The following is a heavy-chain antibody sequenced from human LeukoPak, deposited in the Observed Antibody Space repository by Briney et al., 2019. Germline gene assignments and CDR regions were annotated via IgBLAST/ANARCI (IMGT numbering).Heavy chain of an antibody. CDR1: GYTFTSYY. V-gene: IGHV1-46*01. CDR3: ARDQEGFDY. CDR2: IYPRDGST. Sequence: ASVTVSCKASGYTFTSYYMHWVRQAPGQGLEWMGMIYPRDGSTSYAQKFQGRVTVTRDTSMSTVHMELSGLRSEDTAVYYCARDQEGFDYWGQGTLVTVSS. J-gene: IGHJ4*02.